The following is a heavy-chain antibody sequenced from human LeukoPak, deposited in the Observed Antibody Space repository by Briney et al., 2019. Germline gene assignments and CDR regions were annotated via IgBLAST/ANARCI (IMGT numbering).Heavy chain of an antibody. Sequence: SETLSLTCTVSGGSTSSGDYYWSWIRQHPGKGLEWIGYIHYSGSTYYSPSLKSRVTISVDTSKKQFSLKLSSVTAADTAVYYCARVGVAAKSSRYFDYWGQGTLVTVSS. D-gene: IGHD2-15*01. CDR2: IHYSGST. CDR3: ARVGVAAKSSRYFDY. J-gene: IGHJ4*02. V-gene: IGHV4-31*03. CDR1: GGSTSSGDYY.